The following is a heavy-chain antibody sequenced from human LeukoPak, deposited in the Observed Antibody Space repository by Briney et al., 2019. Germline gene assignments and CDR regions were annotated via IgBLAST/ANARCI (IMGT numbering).Heavy chain of an antibody. CDR2: ISGSGGST. D-gene: IGHD3-22*01. V-gene: IGHV3-23*01. J-gene: IGHJ4*02. CDR3: AKDSVVTTRSFDH. CDR1: GFTFSSYA. Sequence: GGSLRLSSAASGFTFSSYAMSWGPQAPGKGREWVSGISGSGGSTYYADSVKGRFTISRDNSKNTLYLQMNRRRAEATAVYYCAKDSVVTTRSFDHWGQGTLVTVS.